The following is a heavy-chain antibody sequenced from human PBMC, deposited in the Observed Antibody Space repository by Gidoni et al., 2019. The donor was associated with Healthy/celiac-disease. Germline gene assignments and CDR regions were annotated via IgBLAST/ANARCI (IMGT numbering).Heavy chain of an antibody. CDR1: GFTFSSYS. Sequence: EVQLVESGGGLVQPGGSLSLSCPASGFTFSSYSMNWVRQAPGKGLGWVSYISSSSSTIYYADSVKGRFTISRDNAKNSLYLQMNSLRAEDTAVYYCARDFEKYFDYWGQGTLVTVSS. CDR2: ISSSSSTI. V-gene: IGHV3-48*01. J-gene: IGHJ4*02. CDR3: ARDFEKYFDY. D-gene: IGHD3-9*01.